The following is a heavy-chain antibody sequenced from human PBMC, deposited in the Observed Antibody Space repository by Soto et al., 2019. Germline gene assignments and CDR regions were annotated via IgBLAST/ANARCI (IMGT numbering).Heavy chain of an antibody. V-gene: IGHV4-34*01. Sequence: PSETLSLTCTVSGGSISGYYWSWIRQPPGKGLEWIGEINHSGSTNYNPSLKSRVTISVDTSKNQFSLKLSSVTAADTAVYYCARAQVYGSGSYYNDYWGQGTLVTVSS. J-gene: IGHJ4*02. CDR2: INHSGST. D-gene: IGHD3-10*01. CDR1: GGSISGYY. CDR3: ARAQVYGSGSYYNDY.